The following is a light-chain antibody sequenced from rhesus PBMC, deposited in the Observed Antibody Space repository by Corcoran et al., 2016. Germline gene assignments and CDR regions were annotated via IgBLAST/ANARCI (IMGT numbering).Light chain of an antibody. J-gene: IGKJ1*01. CDR1: QGISSW. Sequence: DIQMTQSPSSLSASVGDRVTITCRASQGISSWLAWYPQKPGKAPKLLIYKASILQSGVPSRFSGSGSGTDVTLTISSLQPEEFATYYCQQYNSAPLTFGQGTKVEIK. V-gene: IGKV1-21*01. CDR3: QQYNSAPLT. CDR2: KAS.